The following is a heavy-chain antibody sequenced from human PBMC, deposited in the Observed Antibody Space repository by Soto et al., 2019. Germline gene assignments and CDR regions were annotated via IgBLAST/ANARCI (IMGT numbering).Heavy chain of an antibody. V-gene: IGHV1-58*01. CDR3: AATNYYDSSGPSPDHI. D-gene: IGHD3-22*01. J-gene: IGHJ3*02. Sequence: GASVKVSCEASGFTFTSSAVQWVRQALGQRLEWIGWIIVGSGNTNYAQKFQERVTITRDMSTSTAYMELSSLRSEDTAVYYCAATNYYDSSGPSPDHIWGQGTMVTVSS. CDR1: GFTFTSSA. CDR2: IIVGSGNT.